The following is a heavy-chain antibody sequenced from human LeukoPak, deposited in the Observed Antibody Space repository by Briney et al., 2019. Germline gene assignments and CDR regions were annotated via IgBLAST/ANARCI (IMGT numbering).Heavy chain of an antibody. CDR2: IYYSGST. CDR1: GGSISSSSYY. V-gene: IGHV4-39*07. D-gene: IGHD3-10*01. J-gene: IGHJ4*02. CDR3: ARAESGSGSYDRRGYFDY. Sequence: SETLSLTCTVSGGSISSSSYYWGWIRQPPGKGLEWIGSIYYSGSTYYNPSLKSRVTISVDTSKNQFSLKLSSVTAADTAVYYCARAESGSGSYDRRGYFDYWGQGTLVTVSS.